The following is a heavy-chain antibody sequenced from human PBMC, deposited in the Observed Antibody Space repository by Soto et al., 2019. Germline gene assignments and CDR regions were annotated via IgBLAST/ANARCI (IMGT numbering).Heavy chain of an antibody. D-gene: IGHD1-1*01. V-gene: IGHV3-23*01. Sequence: PGGSLRLSCAASGFTFSGYAMSWVRQAPGKGLEWVSAISGSGGSTYYADSVKGRFTISRDNSKNTLYLQMKSLRAEDTSVYYCAKHQLELIWAGRWFDPWGQGTLVTVSS. J-gene: IGHJ5*02. CDR1: GFTFSGYA. CDR3: AKHQLELIWAGRWFDP. CDR2: ISGSGGST.